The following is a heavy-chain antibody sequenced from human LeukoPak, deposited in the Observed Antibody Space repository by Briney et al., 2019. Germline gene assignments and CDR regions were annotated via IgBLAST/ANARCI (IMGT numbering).Heavy chain of an antibody. CDR3: ARDGSGGNYDSSGYRVAFDY. J-gene: IGHJ4*02. Sequence: ASVKVSCKASGYTFTSYGISWVRQAPGQGLEWMGWISAYNGNTNYAQKLQGRVTMTTDTSTSTAYMELRSLRSDDTAVYYCARDGSGGNYDSSGYRVAFDYWGQGTLVTVSS. V-gene: IGHV1-18*01. D-gene: IGHD3-22*01. CDR1: GYTFTSYG. CDR2: ISAYNGNT.